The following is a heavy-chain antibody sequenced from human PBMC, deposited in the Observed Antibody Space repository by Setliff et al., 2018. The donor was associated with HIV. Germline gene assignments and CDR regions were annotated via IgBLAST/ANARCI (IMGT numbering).Heavy chain of an antibody. CDR2: INPSSGRT. CDR1: GYTFTDNY. Sequence: ASVKVSCKASGYTFTDNYIHWVRQAPGQGLEWVAWINPSSGRTDYAQRFQGRVTLTSDSSISTAYMELSRLRSDDTAVYYCARGPPIVVVPAALLTFDYWGQGTLVTVSS. D-gene: IGHD2-2*01. CDR3: ARGPPIVVVPAALLTFDY. V-gene: IGHV1-2*02. J-gene: IGHJ4*02.